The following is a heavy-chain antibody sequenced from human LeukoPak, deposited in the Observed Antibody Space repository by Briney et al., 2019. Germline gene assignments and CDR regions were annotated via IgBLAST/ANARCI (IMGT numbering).Heavy chain of an antibody. CDR3: AREGWRYCSGGSCYSQYFQH. J-gene: IGHJ1*01. CDR2: IYYSGST. D-gene: IGHD2-15*01. V-gene: IGHV4-59*01. CDR1: GGSISSYY. Sequence: SETLSLTCTVSGGSISSYYWSWIRQPPGKGLEWIGYIYYSGSTNYNPSLKSLVTISVDTSKNQFSLKLSSVTAADTAVYYCAREGWRYCSGGSCYSQYFQHWGQGTLVTVSS.